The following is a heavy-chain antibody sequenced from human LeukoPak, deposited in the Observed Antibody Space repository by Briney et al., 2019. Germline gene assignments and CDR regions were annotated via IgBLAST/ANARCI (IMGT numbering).Heavy chain of an antibody. V-gene: IGHV4-34*01. Sequence: PSETLSLTCAVYGGSFSGYYWSWIRQPQPPGKGLEWIGEINHSGSTKYNPSLKSRVTISVDTSKNQFSLKLSSVTAADTAVYYCARSVVTLYWYFDLWGRGTLVTVSS. D-gene: IGHD4-23*01. J-gene: IGHJ2*01. CDR2: INHSGST. CDR3: ARSVVTLYWYFDL. CDR1: GGSFSGYY.